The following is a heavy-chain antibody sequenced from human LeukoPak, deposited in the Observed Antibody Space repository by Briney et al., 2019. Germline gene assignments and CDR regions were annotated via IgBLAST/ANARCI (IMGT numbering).Heavy chain of an antibody. CDR3: AKGYDSSGYSPSH. J-gene: IGHJ4*02. V-gene: IGHV3-23*01. CDR2: ISGSGGST. D-gene: IGHD3-22*01. CDR1: GFTFSNYA. Sequence: GGSLRLSCAASGFTFSNYAMSWARQAPGKGLEWVSAISGSGGSTYYADPVKGRFTISRDNSKNTLYLQMNSLRAEDTAVYYCAKGYDSSGYSPSHWGQGTLVTVSS.